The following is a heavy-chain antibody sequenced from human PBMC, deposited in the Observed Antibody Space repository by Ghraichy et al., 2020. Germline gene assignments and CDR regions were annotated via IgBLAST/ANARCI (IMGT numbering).Heavy chain of an antibody. D-gene: IGHD5-24*01. Sequence: GALRLSCAASGFSFSYSWMHWVRQAPGKGLVWVSRINRDGSSTNYADSVKGRFTISRDNAKNTLYLEMNSLRAEDTAVYYCARVAQDGYNLLDKWGQGTLVTVSS. J-gene: IGHJ4*02. CDR1: GFSFSYSW. CDR3: ARVAQDGYNLLDK. CDR2: INRDGSST. V-gene: IGHV3-74*01.